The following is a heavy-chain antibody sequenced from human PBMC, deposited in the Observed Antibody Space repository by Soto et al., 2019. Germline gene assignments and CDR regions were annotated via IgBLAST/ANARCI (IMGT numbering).Heavy chain of an antibody. CDR2: ISSNGGST. CDR3: ARYRVDTAMVTPKGWYYYYMDV. CDR1: GFTFSSYA. Sequence: GGSLRLSCAASGFTFSSYAMHWVRQAPGKGLEYVSAISSNGGSTYYANSVKGRFTISRDNSKNTLYLQMGSLRAEDMAVYYCARYRVDTAMVTPKGWYYYYMDVWGKGTTVTVSS. J-gene: IGHJ6*03. V-gene: IGHV3-64*01. D-gene: IGHD5-18*01.